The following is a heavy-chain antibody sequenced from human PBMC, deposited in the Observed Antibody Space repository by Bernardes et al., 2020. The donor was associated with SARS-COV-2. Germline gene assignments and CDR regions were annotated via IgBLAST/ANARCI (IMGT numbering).Heavy chain of an antibody. CDR1: GYTFTSYG. CDR2: ISAYNGNT. CDR3: ARDRVYSYGYYYYYGMDV. J-gene: IGHJ6*02. D-gene: IGHD5-18*01. Sequence: ASVKVSCKASGYTFTSYGISWVRQAPGQGLEWMGWISAYNGNTNYAQKLQGRVTMTTDTSTSTAYMELRSLRSDDTAVYYCARDRVYSYGYYYYYGMDVWGQGTTVTVYS. V-gene: IGHV1-18*01.